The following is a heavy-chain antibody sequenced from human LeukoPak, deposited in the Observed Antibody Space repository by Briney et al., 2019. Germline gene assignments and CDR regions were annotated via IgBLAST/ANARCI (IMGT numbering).Heavy chain of an antibody. D-gene: IGHD4-23*01. J-gene: IGHJ5*02. Sequence: SETLSLTCTVSGDSIRSGDHFWAWIRQSPGKGLEWIGYIYYTGSTYDNPSLNGRVTISVDASKNQFSLKLTSVTAADTAVYYCVRMGGSNTAMWFDPWGLGTLVPVSS. CDR1: GDSIRSGDHF. V-gene: IGHV4-30-4*02. CDR3: VRMGGSNTAMWFDP. CDR2: IYYTGST.